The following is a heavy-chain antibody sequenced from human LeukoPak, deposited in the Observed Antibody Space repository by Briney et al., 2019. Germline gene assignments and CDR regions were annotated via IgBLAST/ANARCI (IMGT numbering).Heavy chain of an antibody. CDR2: IYHSGST. CDR3: ARASIWFGELPTFDY. J-gene: IGHJ4*02. D-gene: IGHD3-10*01. CDR1: GYSISCGYY. Sequence: PSETLSLTCAVSGYSISCGYYWGWIRQPPGKGLEWIGSIYHSGSTYYNPSLKSRVTISVDTSKNQFSLKLSSVTAADTAVYYCARASIWFGELPTFDYWGQGTLVTVSS. V-gene: IGHV4-38-2*01.